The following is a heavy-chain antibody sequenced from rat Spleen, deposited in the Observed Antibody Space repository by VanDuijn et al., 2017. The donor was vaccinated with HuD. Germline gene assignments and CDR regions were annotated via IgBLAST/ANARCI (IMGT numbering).Heavy chain of an antibody. CDR2: ITNASGRT. V-gene: IGHV5-31*01. CDR3: ARETGYNSYFDY. J-gene: IGHJ2*01. CDR1: GFTFNNYW. Sequence: EVQMVESGGGLVKPGRSLKLSCVASGFTFNNYWMTWIRQVPGKGLEWVASITNASGRTYYPDSVKGRFTVSRDTAQNILYLQMDSLRSEDTATYYCARETGYNSYFDYWGQGVLVTVSS. D-gene: IGHD1-4*01.